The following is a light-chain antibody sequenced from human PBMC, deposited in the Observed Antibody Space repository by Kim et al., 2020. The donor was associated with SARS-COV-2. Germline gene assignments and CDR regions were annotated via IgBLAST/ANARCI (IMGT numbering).Light chain of an antibody. CDR3: CSYAGSDTWV. V-gene: IGLV2-23*02. CDR1: SSDVGNYNL. J-gene: IGLJ3*02. Sequence: GQSITLSCTGASSDVGNYNLVSWYQRHPGKGPTLLIYEVAERPSGISIRFAGSKSGNTASLTISGLRPENEADYFCCSYAGSDTWVFGGGTQLTVL. CDR2: EVA.